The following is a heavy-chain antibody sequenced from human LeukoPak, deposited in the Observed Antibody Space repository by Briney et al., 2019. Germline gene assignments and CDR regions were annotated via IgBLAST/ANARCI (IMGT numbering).Heavy chain of an antibody. CDR3: ARELGGGSYKVWDY. CDR1: GYTFTSYD. CDR2: MNPNSGNT. Sequence: ASVKVSCKASGYTFTSYDINWVRRATGRGLEWMGWMNPNSGNTGYAQKFQGRVTMTRNTSISTAYMELSSLRSEDTAVYYCARELGGGSYKVWDYWGQGTLVTVSS. J-gene: IGHJ4*02. V-gene: IGHV1-8*01. D-gene: IGHD1-26*01.